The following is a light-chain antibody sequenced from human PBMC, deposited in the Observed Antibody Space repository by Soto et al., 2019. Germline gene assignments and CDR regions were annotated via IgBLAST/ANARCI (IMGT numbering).Light chain of an antibody. J-gene: IGKJ4*01. CDR1: HSVSSK. CDR2: GAS. CDR3: QQYNDRPPQLT. Sequence: EIVMTQSPATLSVSVGERATLSCRASHSVSSKLAWYQQKPGQAPRLLIYGASTRATDIPARFSGSGSGTEFTLTISSLQSEDLAVCYCQQYNDRPPQLTFGGGTKVEIK. V-gene: IGKV3-15*01.